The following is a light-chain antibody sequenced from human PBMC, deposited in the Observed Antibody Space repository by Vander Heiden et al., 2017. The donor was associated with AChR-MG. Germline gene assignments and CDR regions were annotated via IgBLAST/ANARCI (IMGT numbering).Light chain of an antibody. CDR1: QSVRSS. V-gene: IGKV3-15*01. CDR2: GAS. J-gene: IGKJ5*01. CDR3: QQYAMWPPTT. Sequence: EIVMTQSPATLSVSPGARVTLSCRASQSVRSSLAWYQQKPGQAPRLLIYGASTRAAGIAARISGSGSGTEFTLTISSLQSEDFAVYYCQQYAMWPPTTFGQGTRLEIK.